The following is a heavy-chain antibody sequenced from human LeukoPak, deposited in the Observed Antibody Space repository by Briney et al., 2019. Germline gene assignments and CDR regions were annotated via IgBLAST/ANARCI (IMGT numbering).Heavy chain of an antibody. J-gene: IGHJ3*02. D-gene: IGHD2-8*01. Sequence: GGSLRLSCATSGFTFSTYGMSWVRQAPGKGLEWVSAIGKSGGSTYYADSMKGRFTISRDNSKNTLYLQMNSLRAEDTAVYYCAKMLAAHDAFDIWGQGTMVTVSS. CDR2: IGKSGGST. V-gene: IGHV3-23*01. CDR1: GFTFSTYG. CDR3: AKMLAAHDAFDI.